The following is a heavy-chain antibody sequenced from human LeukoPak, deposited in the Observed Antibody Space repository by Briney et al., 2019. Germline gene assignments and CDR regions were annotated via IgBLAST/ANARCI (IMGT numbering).Heavy chain of an antibody. J-gene: IGHJ5*02. CDR1: GDSVSSNSAA. CDR2: TYYRSKWFS. CDR3: ARGPAVLDP. D-gene: IGHD2-2*01. V-gene: IGHV6-1*01. Sequence: SQALSLTCDISGDSVSSNSAAWNWIRQSPSRGLEWLGRTYYRSKWFSAYAVSVKSRIIINPDTSKNRFSLQLNSVTPEDTAVYYCARGPAVLDPWGQGTLVTVSS.